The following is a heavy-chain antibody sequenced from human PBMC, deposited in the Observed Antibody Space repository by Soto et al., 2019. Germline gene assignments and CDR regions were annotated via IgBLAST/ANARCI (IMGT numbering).Heavy chain of an antibody. CDR2: ISHSGST. V-gene: IGHV4-34*01. Sequence: SETLSLTCAVYGGSFSGYYWTWIRQPPGKGLEWIGEISHSGSTNYNPSLKSRVTISLDTPKNQFSLKLSSVTAADTAVYYCVGLKDSSGLLTFDYWGQGTLVTVSS. CDR1: GGSFSGYY. CDR3: VGLKDSSGLLTFDY. D-gene: IGHD6-19*01. J-gene: IGHJ4*02.